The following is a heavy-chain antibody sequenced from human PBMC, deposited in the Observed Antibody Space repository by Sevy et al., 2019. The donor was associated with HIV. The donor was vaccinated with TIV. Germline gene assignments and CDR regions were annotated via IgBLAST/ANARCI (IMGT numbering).Heavy chain of an antibody. CDR2: ISHDGINE. CDR3: SNAYSGSYSHSYLYALDV. D-gene: IGHD1-26*01. Sequence: GGSLRLSCTGSGFSFSYYGIHWVRQAPGKGLDWVALISHDGINEYYADSVKGRYTISRDNSKNTIYLEKNRLRNEGTAIYFCSNAYSGSYSHSYLYALDVWGQGTTVTVSS. J-gene: IGHJ6*02. CDR1: GFSFSYYG. V-gene: IGHV3-30*18.